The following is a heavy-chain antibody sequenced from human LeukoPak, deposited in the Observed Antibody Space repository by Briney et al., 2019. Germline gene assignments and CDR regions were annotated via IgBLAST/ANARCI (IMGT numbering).Heavy chain of an antibody. CDR3: AKVSTFRSGYYRYYFDY. CDR2: ISGSGGST. D-gene: IGHD3-3*01. J-gene: IGHJ4*02. V-gene: IGHV3-23*01. Sequence: GGSLRLSCAASGFTFSSYAMSWVRQAPGKGLEWVSAISGSGGSTYYADSVKGRFTISRDNSKNTLYLQMNSLRAEDTAVYYCAKVSTFRSGYYRYYFDYWGQGTLVTVSS. CDR1: GFTFSSYA.